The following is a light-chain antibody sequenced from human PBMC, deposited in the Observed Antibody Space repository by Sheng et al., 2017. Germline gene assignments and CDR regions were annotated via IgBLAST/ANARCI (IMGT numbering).Light chain of an antibody. CDR1: QGISTW. CDR2: AAS. CDR3: QQAQSFPYT. J-gene: IGKJ2*01. Sequence: DIQMTQSPSTLSASVGDRVTITCRASQGISTWLVWYQQKPGRAPELLLNAASSLQGGVPSRFSGSGSGTEFTLTISSLQPEDFATYYCQQAQSFPYTFGQGTKVEIK. V-gene: IGKV1-12*01.